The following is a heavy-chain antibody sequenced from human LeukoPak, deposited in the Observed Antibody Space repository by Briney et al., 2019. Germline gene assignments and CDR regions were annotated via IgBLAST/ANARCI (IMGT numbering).Heavy chain of an antibody. CDR1: GFTFSSC. Sequence: GGSLRLSCAASGFTFSSCMNWVRQAPGKGLEWVSSISSSSSYKYYADSVKGRFTISRDNSKNTLYLQMNSLRAEDTAVYYCAKDPAGLFPYYFDYWGQGTLVTVSS. D-gene: IGHD3-3*01. CDR2: ISSSSSYK. V-gene: IGHV3-21*04. CDR3: AKDPAGLFPYYFDY. J-gene: IGHJ4*02.